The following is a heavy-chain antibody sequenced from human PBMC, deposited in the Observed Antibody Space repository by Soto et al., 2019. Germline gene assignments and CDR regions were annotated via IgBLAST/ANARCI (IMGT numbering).Heavy chain of an antibody. Sequence: SETLSLTCTVSGGSINNYYWSWIRQPAGKGLEWIGRIYTSGSTNYNPSLKSRLTMSVDTSKSQFSLKLSSVTAADTAVYYCARLSSSWYYFDSWGRGTLVTVSS. J-gene: IGHJ4*02. CDR2: IYTSGST. CDR3: ARLSSSWYYFDS. CDR1: GGSINNYY. D-gene: IGHD6-13*01. V-gene: IGHV4-4*07.